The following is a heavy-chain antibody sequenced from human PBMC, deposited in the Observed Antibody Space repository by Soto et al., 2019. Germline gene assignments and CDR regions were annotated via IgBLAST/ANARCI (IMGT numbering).Heavy chain of an antibody. CDR1: GFTFSNYW. J-gene: IGHJ4*02. D-gene: IGHD1-26*01. V-gene: IGHV3-74*01. CDR2: INNDGSRT. CDR3: GTTFEY. Sequence: PGGSLRLSCAASGFTFSNYWIHWVRQVPGEGLVWVSTINNDGSRTWYADSVRGRIAMSRDNARNLVYLQMNSLRAGDTAVYYCGTTFEYWGQGTLVTVSS.